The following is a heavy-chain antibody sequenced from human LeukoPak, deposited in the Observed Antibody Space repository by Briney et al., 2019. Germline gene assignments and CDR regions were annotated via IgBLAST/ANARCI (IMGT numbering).Heavy chain of an antibody. D-gene: IGHD3-10*01. CDR1: GYTFTNYV. CDR2: ISAYNGNT. J-gene: IGHJ4*02. CDR3: ASQVYGSGNQFDY. V-gene: IGHV1-18*01. Sequence: ASVTVSCKASGYTFTNYVINWVRQAPGQGLEWMGWISAYNGNTNYAQKLQGRVTMTTDTSTSTAYMDLRSLRSDDTAVYYCASQVYGSGNQFDYWGQGTLVTVSS.